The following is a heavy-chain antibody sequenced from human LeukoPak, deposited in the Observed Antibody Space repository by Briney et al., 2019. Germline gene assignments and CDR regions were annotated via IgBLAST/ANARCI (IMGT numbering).Heavy chain of an antibody. CDR2: ISYDGSNK. CDR3: AKEGYSSSWTNDAFDI. J-gene: IGHJ3*02. D-gene: IGHD6-13*01. V-gene: IGHV3-30*18. CDR1: GFTFSSYG. Sequence: GGSLRLSCAASGFTFSSYGMHWVRQAPGKGLEWGAVISYDGSNKYYADSVKGRFTISRDNSKNTLYLQMNSLRAEDTAVYYCAKEGYSSSWTNDAFDIWGXGTXVTVSS.